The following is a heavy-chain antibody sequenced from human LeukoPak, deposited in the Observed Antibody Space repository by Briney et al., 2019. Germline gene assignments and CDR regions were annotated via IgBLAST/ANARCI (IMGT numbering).Heavy chain of an antibody. CDR1: GYTFINYD. Sequence: ASVKVSCKASGYTFINYDINWVRQATGQGLEWMGWMNPNSGNTVYAQKFQGRVTITRNTSIGTAYMELSSLRSEDTAVYYCARKEGRRGYSGYQFDYWGQGTPVTVSS. D-gene: IGHD5-12*01. CDR2: MNPNSGNT. V-gene: IGHV1-8*03. CDR3: ARKEGRRGYSGYQFDY. J-gene: IGHJ4*02.